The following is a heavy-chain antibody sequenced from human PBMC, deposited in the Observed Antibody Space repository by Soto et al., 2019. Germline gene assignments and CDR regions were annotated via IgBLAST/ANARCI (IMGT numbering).Heavy chain of an antibody. CDR1: GGTFSSYA. V-gene: IGHV1-69*12. D-gene: IGHD3-22*01. J-gene: IGHJ5*02. CDR3: ARVAGHYYDSSGYAS. CDR2: IIPLFGTT. Sequence: QVQLVQSGAEVRKPGSSVKVSCKASGGTFSSYAISWVRQAPGQGLEWMGAIIPLFGTTNYGQKFKGRVTITADESTSTAYMDVSSLRTEDTAVYYCARVAGHYYDSSGYASWGQGTLVTVSS.